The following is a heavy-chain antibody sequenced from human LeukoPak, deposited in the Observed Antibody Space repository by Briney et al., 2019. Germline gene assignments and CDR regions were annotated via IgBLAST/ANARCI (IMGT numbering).Heavy chain of an antibody. Sequence: KPSETLSLTCTVSGASVGSAGYYWSWIRQPPGGGLEWIGYIYYISNTNYNPSLKSRVTMSLDPSKNQFSLKLSSVTAADTAVYYCARTQSQSGTYRYYFGYWGQGTQVTVS. J-gene: IGHJ4*02. V-gene: IGHV4-61*08. CDR2: IYYISNT. D-gene: IGHD1-26*01. CDR3: ARTQSQSGTYRYYFGY. CDR1: GASVGSAGYY.